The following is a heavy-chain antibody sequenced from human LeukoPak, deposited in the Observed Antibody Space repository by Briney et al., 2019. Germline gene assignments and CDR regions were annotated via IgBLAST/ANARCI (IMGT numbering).Heavy chain of an antibody. CDR2: IYYSGST. Sequence: SETLSLTGTVSGGSISSYYWSWIRKPPGKGLEWIGYIYYSGSTNYNPSLKSRVTISVDTSKNQFSLKLSSVTAADTAVYYCARGIAAAGYFDYWGQGTLVTVSS. CDR3: ARGIAAAGYFDY. CDR1: GGSISSYY. J-gene: IGHJ4*02. V-gene: IGHV4-59*01. D-gene: IGHD6-13*01.